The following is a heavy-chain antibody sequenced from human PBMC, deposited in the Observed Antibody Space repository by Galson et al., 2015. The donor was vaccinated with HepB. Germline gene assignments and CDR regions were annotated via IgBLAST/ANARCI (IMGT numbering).Heavy chain of an antibody. J-gene: IGHJ6*02. CDR3: ARAGSPMTYYYYYGMDV. CDR1: GFTFSSYG. Sequence: SLRLSCAASGFTFSSYGMHWVRQAPGKGLEWVAVIWYDGSNKYYADSVKGRFTISRDNSKNTLYLQMNSLRAEDTAVYYCARAGSPMTYYYYYGMDVWGQGTTVTVSS. D-gene: IGHD2-15*01. V-gene: IGHV3-33*08. CDR2: IWYDGSNK.